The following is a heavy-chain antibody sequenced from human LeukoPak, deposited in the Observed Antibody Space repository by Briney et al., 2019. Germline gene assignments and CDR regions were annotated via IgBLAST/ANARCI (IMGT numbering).Heavy chain of an antibody. J-gene: IGHJ5*02. CDR3: ARGADCSSTSCYKGDWFDP. CDR1: GFTFSSFR. Sequence: PGGSLRLSCAASGFTFSSFRMNWVRQAPGKGLEWVSSISSTSSYIYYADSVKGRFTISRDNAKNSLYLQMNSLRAEDTAVYYCARGADCSSTSCYKGDWFDPWGQGTLVTVSS. V-gene: IGHV3-21*01. CDR2: ISSTSSYI. D-gene: IGHD2-2*02.